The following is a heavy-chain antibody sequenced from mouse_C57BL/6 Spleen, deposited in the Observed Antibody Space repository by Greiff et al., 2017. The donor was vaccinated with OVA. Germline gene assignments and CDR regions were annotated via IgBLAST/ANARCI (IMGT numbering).Heavy chain of an antibody. CDR2: IYPGDGDT. CDR3: ARDYYGSSYGYCDV. Sequence: VQLQQSGAELVKPGASVKISCKASGYAFSSYWMNWVKQRPGKGLEWIGQIYPGDGDTNYNGKFKGKATLTADKSSSTAYMQLSSLTSEDSAVYFCARDYYGSSYGYCDVWGTGTTVTVSS. CDR1: GYAFSSYW. J-gene: IGHJ1*03. V-gene: IGHV1-80*01. D-gene: IGHD1-1*01.